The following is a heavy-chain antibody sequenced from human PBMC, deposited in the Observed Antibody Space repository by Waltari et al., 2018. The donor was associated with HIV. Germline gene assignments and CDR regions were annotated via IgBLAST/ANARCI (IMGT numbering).Heavy chain of an antibody. CDR2: NSSSSSYI. J-gene: IGHJ4*02. CDR1: GFTFSSYS. D-gene: IGHD6-19*01. Sequence: EVQLVESGGGLVKPGGSLRLSCAASGFTFSSYSMTWVRQAPGKGLEWVSSNSSSSSYIYYADSVKGRFTNSRDNAKNSLYLQMNSLRAEDTAVYYCATLVSSGWYYFDYWGQGTLVTVSS. V-gene: IGHV3-21*01. CDR3: ATLVSSGWYYFDY.